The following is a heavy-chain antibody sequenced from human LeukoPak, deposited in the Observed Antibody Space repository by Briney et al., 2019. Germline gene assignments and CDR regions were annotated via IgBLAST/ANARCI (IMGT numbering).Heavy chain of an antibody. CDR3: ARDRDGSGSYSH. CDR2: IYHSGST. J-gene: IGHJ4*02. D-gene: IGHD3-10*01. CDR1: GYPVSSGYY. V-gene: IGHV4-38-2*02. Sequence: SETLSLTCAVSGYPVSSGYYWGWIRPPPGKGLEWIGSIYHSGSTYYNPSLKRRVTISVDTSKNQFSLKLSSVTAADTAVYYCARDRDGSGSYSHWGQGTLVTVSS.